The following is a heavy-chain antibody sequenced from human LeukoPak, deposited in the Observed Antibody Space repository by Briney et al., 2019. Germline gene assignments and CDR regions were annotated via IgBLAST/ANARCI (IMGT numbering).Heavy chain of an antibody. J-gene: IGHJ3*02. V-gene: IGHV4-4*07. CDR3: ARAPWARLAAAVRAYDALDI. CDR1: GGSISNYY. D-gene: IGHD6-13*01. Sequence: PSETLSLTCTVSGGSISNYYWGWIRQPAGKGLEWIGRIYFSGATNYNPSLKSRVTMSVDTSKNQFSLKLNSVTAADTAVYYCARAPWARLAAAVRAYDALDIWGQGTTVTVSS. CDR2: IYFSGAT.